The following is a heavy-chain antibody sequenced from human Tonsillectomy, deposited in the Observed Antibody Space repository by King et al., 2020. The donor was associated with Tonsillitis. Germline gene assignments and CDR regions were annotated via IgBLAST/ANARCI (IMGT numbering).Heavy chain of an antibody. J-gene: IGHJ4*02. CDR3: ARVGSKQWLVPDYFDY. CDR1: GFTFDDNG. Sequence: VQLVESGGGVVRPGGSLRLSCAASGFTFDDNGMSWVRQAPGKGLEWFSGINWNGGSTGYADSVKGRFTISRDNAKNSLYLQMNSLRAEDTALYYCARVGSKQWLVPDYFDYWGQGTLVTVSS. V-gene: IGHV3-20*04. CDR2: INWNGGST. D-gene: IGHD6-19*01.